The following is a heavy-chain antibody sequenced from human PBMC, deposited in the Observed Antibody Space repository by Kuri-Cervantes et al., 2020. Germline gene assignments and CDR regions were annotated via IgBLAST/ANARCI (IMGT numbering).Heavy chain of an antibody. J-gene: IGHJ5*02. CDR3: ARSHHDFWRFDP. Sequence: GSLRLSCAVYGGSFSGYYWSWVRQPPGKGLEWIGEIYHSGSTNYNPSLKSRVTISVDKSKNQFSLKLSSVTAADTAVYYCARSHHDFWRFDPWGQGTLVTVSS. CDR1: GGSFSGYY. D-gene: IGHD3-3*01. CDR2: IYHSGST. V-gene: IGHV4-34*01.